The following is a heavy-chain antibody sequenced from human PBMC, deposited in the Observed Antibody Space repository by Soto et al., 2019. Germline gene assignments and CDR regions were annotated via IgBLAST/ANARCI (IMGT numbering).Heavy chain of an antibody. CDR1: GFTFSTFS. Sequence: EVQLVESGGGSVQPGGSLRLSCAASGFTFSTFSMYWVRQAPGRGLEWISYISGGGRPISYADSVKGRFTISRDNAKNSLYLQMDSLTDEDTAVYYCARDLGWAFDSWGQGTLVTVSS. CDR3: ARDLGWAFDS. D-gene: IGHD6-19*01. CDR2: ISGGGRPI. J-gene: IGHJ4*02. V-gene: IGHV3-48*02.